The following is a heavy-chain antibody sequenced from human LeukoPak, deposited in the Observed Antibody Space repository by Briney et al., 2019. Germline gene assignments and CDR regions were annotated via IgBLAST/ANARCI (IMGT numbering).Heavy chain of an antibody. CDR2: IDYSGAT. Sequence: SETLSLTCTVSGGSISTYYWSWIRQPPGKGLEWIGYIDYSGATNYNPSLKSRVTMSVDTSKHQFTLKLSSVTAADTAVYYCARVGSYCFEYWGQGTLVTVSS. D-gene: IGHD3-10*01. V-gene: IGHV4-59*01. J-gene: IGHJ4*02. CDR3: ARVGSYCFEY. CDR1: GGSISTYY.